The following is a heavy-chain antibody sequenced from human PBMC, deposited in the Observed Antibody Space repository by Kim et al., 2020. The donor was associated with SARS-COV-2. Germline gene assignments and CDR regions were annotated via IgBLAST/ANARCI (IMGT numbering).Heavy chain of an antibody. V-gene: IGHV3-21*01. D-gene: IGHD5-12*01. J-gene: IGHJ6*02. Sequence: VKGRFTISTNNAKTALYLKMNSLSAEDTAVYYCARDRNSGYKPPPGMDVWGQGTTVTVSS. CDR3: ARDRNSGYKPPPGMDV.